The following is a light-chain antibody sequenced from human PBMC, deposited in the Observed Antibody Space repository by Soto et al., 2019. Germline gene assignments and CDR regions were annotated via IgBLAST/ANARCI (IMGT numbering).Light chain of an antibody. CDR1: NIGGKS. CDR2: YDS. CDR3: QVWDSSSDHWV. J-gene: IGLJ3*02. Sequence: SYELTQPPSVSVAPGKTARITCGGNNIGGKSVHWYQQKPGQAPVLVIYYDSDRPSGIPERFSGSNSGNTATLTISRVEAGDEADYSCQVWDSSSDHWVFGGGTKLTVL. V-gene: IGLV3-21*04.